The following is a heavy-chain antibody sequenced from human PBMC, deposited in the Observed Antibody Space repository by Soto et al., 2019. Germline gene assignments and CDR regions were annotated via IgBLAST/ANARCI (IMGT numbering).Heavy chain of an antibody. D-gene: IGHD2-15*01. CDR2: IYYSGST. CDR1: GGSISSGGYY. Sequence: PSETLSLTCTVSGGSISSGGYYWSWIRQHPGKGLEWIGYIYYSGSTYYNPSLKSRVTISVDTSKNQFSLKLSSVTAADTAVYYCARVYCSGGSCYQRYFDYWGQGTLVTVSS. V-gene: IGHV4-31*03. CDR3: ARVYCSGGSCYQRYFDY. J-gene: IGHJ4*02.